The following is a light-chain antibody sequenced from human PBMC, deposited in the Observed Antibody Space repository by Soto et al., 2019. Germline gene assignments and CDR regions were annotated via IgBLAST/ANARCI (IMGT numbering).Light chain of an antibody. CDR2: DTS. V-gene: IGKV3-11*01. CDR1: RSVSKY. CDR3: QQRTGWAIT. Sequence: EIVLTQSPATLSLSPGERATLSCRASRSVSKYLAWYQQRPGQAPRLLISDTSNRATGIPARFSGSGSGTHFTLTINSLEPEDFAVDYCQQRTGWAITFGQGTRLEIK. J-gene: IGKJ5*01.